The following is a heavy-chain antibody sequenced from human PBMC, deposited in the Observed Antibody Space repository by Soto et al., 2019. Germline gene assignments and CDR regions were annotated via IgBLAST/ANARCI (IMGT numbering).Heavy chain of an antibody. D-gene: IGHD3-22*01. CDR2: ISGTGGGT. CDR1: GFTFWTYA. Sequence: SLRLSCAASGFTFWTYAMSWVRQAPGKGPEWVSVISGTGGGTSYADSVKGRFTISRDNSKNTLYLQMNSLGVEDTAVYYCARHPPPGYYYDSSGYYGYFQHWGQGTPVTVSS. J-gene: IGHJ1*01. V-gene: IGHV3-23*01. CDR3: ARHPPPGYYYDSSGYYGYFQH.